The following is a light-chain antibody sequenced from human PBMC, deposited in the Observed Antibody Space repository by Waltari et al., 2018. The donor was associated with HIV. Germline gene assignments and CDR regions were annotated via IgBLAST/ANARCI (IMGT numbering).Light chain of an antibody. J-gene: IGKJ4*01. Sequence: EMVLTQSPGTLPLSPGERATLSCRASQSVSSSSLAWYQHKPGQAPRLLIHGSFNRATGIPDRFTGSGSGTDFTLTISRLETEDFAVYYCQHFGTSPTFGGGTKVEIK. V-gene: IGKV3-20*01. CDR1: QSVSSSS. CDR3: QHFGTSPT. CDR2: GSF.